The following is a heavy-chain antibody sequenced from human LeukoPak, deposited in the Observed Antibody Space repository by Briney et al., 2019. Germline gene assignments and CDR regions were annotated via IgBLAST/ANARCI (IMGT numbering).Heavy chain of an antibody. Sequence: GGSLRPSCAASGFTFSSYWMHWVRQAPGKGLVWVSRINNDGNDAFYADSVKGRFTISRDNAKNTLYLQMNSLRAEDTALYYCARAVGGSLVWFDPWGRGTLVTVSS. D-gene: IGHD1-26*01. J-gene: IGHJ5*02. CDR2: INNDGNDA. CDR1: GFTFSSYW. V-gene: IGHV3-74*01. CDR3: ARAVGGSLVWFDP.